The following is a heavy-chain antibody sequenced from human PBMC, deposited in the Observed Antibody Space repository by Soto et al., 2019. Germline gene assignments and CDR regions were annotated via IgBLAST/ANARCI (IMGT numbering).Heavy chain of an antibody. CDR1: GFTFSSYW. J-gene: IGHJ4*02. V-gene: IGHV3-74*01. CDR3: ARGLYSGWHYFDY. Sequence: PGGSLRLSCAASGFTFSSYWMHWVRQAPGKGLVWVSRINSDGSSTSYADSVKGRFTISRDNSKNTLYLQMNSLRAEDTAVYYCARGLYSGWHYFDYWGQGTLVTVSS. D-gene: IGHD5-12*01. CDR2: INSDGSST.